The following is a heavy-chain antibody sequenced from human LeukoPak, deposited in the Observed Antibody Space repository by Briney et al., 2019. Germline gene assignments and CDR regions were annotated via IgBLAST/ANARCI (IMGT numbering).Heavy chain of an antibody. CDR1: GGSINNYW. J-gene: IGHJ4*02. Sequence: SETLSLTCTVSGGSINNYWWTWIRQPAGKGLEWIGRIYSSGSTNYNPSLKSRVTLSVDTSKNQFSLKLSSVTAADTAMYYCARGRGYYNYFDYWGQGTQVTVSS. CDR2: IYSSGST. V-gene: IGHV4-4*07. D-gene: IGHD3-3*01. CDR3: ARGRGYYNYFDY.